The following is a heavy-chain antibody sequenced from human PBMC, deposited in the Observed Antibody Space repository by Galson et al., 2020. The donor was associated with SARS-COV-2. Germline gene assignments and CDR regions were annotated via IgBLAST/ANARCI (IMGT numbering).Heavy chain of an antibody. D-gene: IGHD3-10*01. V-gene: IGHV3-33*01. J-gene: IGHJ6*04. CDR2: IWYDGSNK. CDR1: GFTFSSYG. CDR3: ARDYYGSGSYFMDV. Sequence: GESLKISCAASGFTFSSYGMHWVRQAPGKGLEWVAVIWYDGSNKYYADPVKGRFTISRDNSKNTLYLQMNSLRAEDTAVYYCARDYYGSGSYFMDVWGKGTTVTISS.